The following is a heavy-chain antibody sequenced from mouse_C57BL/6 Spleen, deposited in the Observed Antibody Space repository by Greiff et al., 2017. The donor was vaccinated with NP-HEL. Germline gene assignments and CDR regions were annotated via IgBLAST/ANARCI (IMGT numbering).Heavy chain of an antibody. CDR3: ARDKGYDWYFDV. V-gene: IGHV3-6*01. J-gene: IGHJ1*03. CDR1: GYSITSGYY. Sequence: DVKLQESGPGLVKPSQSLSLTCSVTGYSITSGYYWNWIRQFPGNKLEWMGYISYDGSNNYNPSLKNRISITRDTSKNQFFLKLNSVTTEDTATYYCARDKGYDWYFDVWGTGTTVTVSS. D-gene: IGHD3-1*01. CDR2: ISYDGSN.